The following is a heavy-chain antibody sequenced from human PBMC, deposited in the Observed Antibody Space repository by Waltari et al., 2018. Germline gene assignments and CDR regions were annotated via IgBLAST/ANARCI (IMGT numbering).Heavy chain of an antibody. V-gene: IGHV3-7*01. CDR1: GLSFSNYW. J-gene: IGHJ4*02. CDR3: TRGGRDSSWYWRD. CDR2: IKKDGSEK. D-gene: IGHD6-13*01. Sequence: EVQLVESGGGLAQPGGSLRLSCAASGLSFSNYWMTWVRQASGKGPEGVANIKKDGSEKYYMDSVKGRFTISRDNAKNSLYLQMNNLRVEDTAVYYCTRGGRDSSWYWRDWGQGTLVTVSS.